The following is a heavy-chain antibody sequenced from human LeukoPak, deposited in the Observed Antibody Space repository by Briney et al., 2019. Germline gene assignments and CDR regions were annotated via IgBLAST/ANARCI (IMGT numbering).Heavy chain of an antibody. CDR2: IIPIFGTA. J-gene: IGHJ3*02. Sequence: SVKVSCKASGYTFTSYGISWVRQAPGQGLEWMGGIIPIFGTANYAQKFQGRVTITADESTSTAYMELSSLRSEDTAVYYCARGMVRGVHDAFDIWGQGTMVTVSS. D-gene: IGHD3-10*01. CDR3: ARGMVRGVHDAFDI. V-gene: IGHV1-69*13. CDR1: GYTFTSYG.